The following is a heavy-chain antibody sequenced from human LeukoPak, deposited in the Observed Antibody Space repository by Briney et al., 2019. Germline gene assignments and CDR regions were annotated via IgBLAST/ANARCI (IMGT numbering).Heavy chain of an antibody. D-gene: IGHD3-22*01. CDR2: ISWNSGSI. Sequence: GRSLRLSCAASGFTFDDYAMHWVRQAPGKGLEWVSGISWNSGSIGYADSVKGRFTISRDNAKNSLYLQMNSLRAEDTALYYCAKDKRGGYYEGEFDYWGQGTLVTVSS. V-gene: IGHV3-9*01. CDR1: GFTFDDYA. CDR3: AKDKRGGYYEGEFDY. J-gene: IGHJ4*02.